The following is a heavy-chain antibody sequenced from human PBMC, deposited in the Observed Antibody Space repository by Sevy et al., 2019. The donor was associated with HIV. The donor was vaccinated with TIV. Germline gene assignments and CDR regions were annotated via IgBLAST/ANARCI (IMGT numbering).Heavy chain of an antibody. V-gene: IGHV1-24*01. CDR1: GYTLNELS. J-gene: IGHJ4*02. D-gene: IGHD3-22*01. Sequence: ASVKVSCKVSGYTLNELSMHWVRQAPGKGLEWMGRFDPEDGETIYAQKFQGRVTMTEDTSTDTAYMELSSLRSEDTAVYYCATAREYYYESSGYFDYWGQGTLFTVSS. CDR3: ATAREYYYESSGYFDY. CDR2: FDPEDGET.